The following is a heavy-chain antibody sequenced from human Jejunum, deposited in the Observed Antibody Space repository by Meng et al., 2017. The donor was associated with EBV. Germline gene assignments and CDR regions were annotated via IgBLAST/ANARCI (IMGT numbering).Heavy chain of an antibody. V-gene: IGHV6-1*01. CDR2: TFYSSMWYY. J-gene: IGHJ4*02. D-gene: IGHD1-14*01. CDR1: GDSVFSNSAA. CDR3: TRESTTCCVDY. Sequence: VQLQRPSPGLGKPPTTLSITSAICGDSVFSNSAAWNVIRQSPSRGLEWLGRTFYSSMWYYHYAPSVESRITINADTSKNQFSLQLNSVTPEDTAVYYCTRESTTCCVDYWGQGTLVTVSS.